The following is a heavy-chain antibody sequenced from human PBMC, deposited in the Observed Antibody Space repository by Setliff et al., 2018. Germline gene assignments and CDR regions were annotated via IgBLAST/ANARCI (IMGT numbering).Heavy chain of an antibody. CDR1: GYTFTNYY. CDR3: ARESGGDYNFNFDY. J-gene: IGHJ4*02. CDR2: IKPSGGST. V-gene: IGHV1-46*01. Sequence: ASVKVSCKASGYTFTNYYMHWVRQAPGQGLEWMGIIKPSGGSTNYAQKFQGRVTMTRDTSTSTVYMELSGLRSEDTAVYYCARESGGDYNFNFDYWGQGTLVTVSS. D-gene: IGHD3-3*01.